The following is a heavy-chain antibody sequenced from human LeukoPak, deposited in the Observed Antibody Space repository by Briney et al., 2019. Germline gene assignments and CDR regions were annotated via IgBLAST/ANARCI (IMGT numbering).Heavy chain of an antibody. J-gene: IGHJ4*02. D-gene: IGHD1-1*01. CDR2: MNPNSGNS. CDR3: ARGYSPTIRTTGNDY. V-gene: IGHV1-8*01. CDR1: GYTFTSHD. Sequence: ASVKVSCKASGYTFTSHDINWVRQAAGQGLEWMGWMNPNSGNSGYAQNFQGRVIMTRDTSITTAYMELHSLRSEDTAVYYCARGYSPTIRTTGNDYWGQGTLVTVSS.